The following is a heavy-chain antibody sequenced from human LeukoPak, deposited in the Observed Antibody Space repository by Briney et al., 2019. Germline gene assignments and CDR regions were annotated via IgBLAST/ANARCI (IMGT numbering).Heavy chain of an antibody. CDR2: ISYDGSNK. J-gene: IGHJ4*02. V-gene: IGHV3-30*18. Sequence: GGSLRLSCAAFGFTFSSYGMHWVRQAPGKGLESVAIISYDGSNKYYADSVKGRFTISRDNSKNTLYLQMNSLRAEDTAVYYCAKDLGSCCTNFDYWGQGTLVTVSS. CDR1: GFTFSSYG. CDR3: AKDLGSCCTNFDY. D-gene: IGHD2-15*01.